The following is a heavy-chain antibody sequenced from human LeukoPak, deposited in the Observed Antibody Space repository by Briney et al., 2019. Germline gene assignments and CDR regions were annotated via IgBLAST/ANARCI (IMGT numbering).Heavy chain of an antibody. CDR3: ARARFLEWLFFDY. CDR1: GGSFSGYY. CDR2: IYYSGST. J-gene: IGHJ4*02. Sequence: PSETLSLTCAVYGGSFSGYYWSWIRQPPGKGLEWIGYIYYSGSTYYNPSLKSRVTISVDTSKNQFSLKLSSVTAADTAVYYCARARFLEWLFFDYWGQGTLVTVSS. V-gene: IGHV4-30-4*08. D-gene: IGHD3-3*01.